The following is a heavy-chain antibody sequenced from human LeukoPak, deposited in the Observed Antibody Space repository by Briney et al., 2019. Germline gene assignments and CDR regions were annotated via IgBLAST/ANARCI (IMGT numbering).Heavy chain of an antibody. D-gene: IGHD6-19*01. J-gene: IGHJ4*02. CDR2: ISSSSSYI. CDR1: GFTFSSYS. V-gene: IGHV3-21*01. CDR3: ARGPHSSGWYVGHPDDY. Sequence: GGSLRLSCAASGFTFSSYSMNWVRQAPGKGLEWVSSISSSSSYIYYADSVKGRFTISRDNAKNSLYLQMNSLRAEDTAVYYCARGPHSSGWYVGHPDDYWGQGTLVTVSS.